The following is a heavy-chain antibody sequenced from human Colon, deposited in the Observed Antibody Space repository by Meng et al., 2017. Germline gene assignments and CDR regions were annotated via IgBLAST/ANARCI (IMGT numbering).Heavy chain of an antibody. CDR1: GFTFSSYW. J-gene: IGHJ4*02. D-gene: IGHD1-26*01. Sequence: EVQLVGSGGGLVQPGGSLRLSCAASGFTFSSYWMHWVRQVPGKGLVWVSHISSDGSGTTYADSVQGRFTSSRDNAKNTVYLQMNSLRAEDTAVYFCARDDPGVGIDFWGQGTLVTVSS. V-gene: IGHV3-74*03. CDR2: ISSDGSGT. CDR3: ARDDPGVGIDF.